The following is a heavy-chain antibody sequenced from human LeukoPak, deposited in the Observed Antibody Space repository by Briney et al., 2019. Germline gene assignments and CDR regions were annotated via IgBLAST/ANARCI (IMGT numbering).Heavy chain of an antibody. J-gene: IGHJ5*02. CDR2: IYYSGST. CDR3: ARGGYYGSGNDFRFDP. Sequence: SETLSLTCSVSGGSISSYHWSWIRQPPGKGLEWIGYIYYSGSTNYKLSLKSRVTISVDTSKNQFSLKLSSVTAADTAVYYCARGGYYGSGNDFRFDPWGQGTLVTVSS. V-gene: IGHV4-59*01. CDR1: GGSISSYH. D-gene: IGHD3-10*01.